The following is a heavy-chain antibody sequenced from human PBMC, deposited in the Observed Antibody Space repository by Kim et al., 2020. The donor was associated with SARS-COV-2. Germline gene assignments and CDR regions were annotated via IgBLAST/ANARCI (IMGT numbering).Heavy chain of an antibody. CDR2: INAGNGNT. J-gene: IGHJ4*02. Sequence: ASVKVSCKASGYTFTSYAMHWVRQAPGQRLEWVAWINAGNGNTKYSQNFQGRVTITRDTSASTAYMELSSLRSEDTAVYYCARERGGVVDYWGQGTLVTVSS. V-gene: IGHV1-3*01. CDR1: GYTFTSYA. CDR3: ARERGGVVDY. D-gene: IGHD3-16*01.